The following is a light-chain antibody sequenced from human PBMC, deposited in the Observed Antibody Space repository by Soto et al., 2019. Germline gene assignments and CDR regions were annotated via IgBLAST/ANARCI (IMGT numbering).Light chain of an antibody. Sequence: SYELTQPPSVSVSPGQTASITCSGDKLGDKYACWYQQKPAQSPVLLIYQHSKRPSGIPERFSGSNSGNTATLTISGTQAMDEADYYCQAWDSRIVVFGGGPKLTVL. CDR1: KLGDKY. J-gene: IGLJ2*01. CDR3: QAWDSRIVV. V-gene: IGLV3-1*01. CDR2: QHS.